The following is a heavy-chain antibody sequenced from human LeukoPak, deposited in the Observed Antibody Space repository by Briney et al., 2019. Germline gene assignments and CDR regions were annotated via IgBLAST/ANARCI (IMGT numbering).Heavy chain of an antibody. CDR3: ARITPYGDYVLDI. V-gene: IGHV4-39*01. J-gene: IGHJ3*02. D-gene: IGHD4-17*01. CDR2: IYYSGST. Sequence: SETLSLTCTVSGGSISSSSYYWGWIRQPPGKGLEWIGSIYYSGSTYYNPSLKSRVTISVDTSKNQFSLKLSSVTAADTAVYYCARITPYGDYVLDIWGQGTMVTVSS. CDR1: GGSISSSSYY.